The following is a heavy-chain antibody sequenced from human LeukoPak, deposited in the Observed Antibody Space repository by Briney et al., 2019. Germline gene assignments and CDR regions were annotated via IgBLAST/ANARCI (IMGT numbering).Heavy chain of an antibody. J-gene: IGHJ4*02. Sequence: SETLSLTCTVSGGSISSYYWSWIRQPPGKGLEWIGYIYYSGSTNYNPSLKSRVTISVDTSKNQFSLKLSSVTAADTAVYYCARAAKYYYDSSGYVPEGYFDYWGQGTLVTVSS. CDR2: IYYSGST. V-gene: IGHV4-59*01. CDR1: GGSISSYY. CDR3: ARAAKYYYDSSGYVPEGYFDY. D-gene: IGHD3-22*01.